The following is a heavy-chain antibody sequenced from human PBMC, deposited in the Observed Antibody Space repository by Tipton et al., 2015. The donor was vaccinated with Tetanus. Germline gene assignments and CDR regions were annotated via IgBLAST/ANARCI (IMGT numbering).Heavy chain of an antibody. Sequence: LRLSCTVSGDSISSGGPYWSWIRQPPGKGLEWIGYIYYSGSTNYNPSLKSRVTISVDTSKNQFSLKLSSVTAADTAVYYCARDPSGGVRYFDYWGQGTLVTVSS. CDR3: ARDPSGGVRYFDY. CDR1: GDSISSGGPY. J-gene: IGHJ4*02. V-gene: IGHV4-61*08. D-gene: IGHD2-8*01. CDR2: IYYSGST.